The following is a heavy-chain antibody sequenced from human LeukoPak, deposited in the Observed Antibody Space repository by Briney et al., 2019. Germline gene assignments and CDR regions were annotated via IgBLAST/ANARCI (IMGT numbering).Heavy chain of an antibody. V-gene: IGHV3-74*01. Sequence: GGSLRLSCAASGFTFSSYWMHWVRQAPGKGLVWVSRINSDGSSTSYADSVKGRFTISRDNAKNTLYLQMNSLRAEDTAVYYCASNPLTNIAAAGTGYYFDYWGEGTPVTVSS. D-gene: IGHD6-13*01. CDR1: GFTFSSYW. CDR2: INSDGSST. CDR3: ASNPLTNIAAAGTGYYFDY. J-gene: IGHJ4*02.